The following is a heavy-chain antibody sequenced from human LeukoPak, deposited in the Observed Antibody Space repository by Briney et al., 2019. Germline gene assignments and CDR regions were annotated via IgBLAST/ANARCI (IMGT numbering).Heavy chain of an antibody. J-gene: IGHJ5*02. D-gene: IGHD3-3*01. V-gene: IGHV3-7*01. CDR2: IKQDGSEK. CDR1: GFTFSSYC. CDR3: ASGPRFLEWLPPYNWFDP. Sequence: GSLRLSCAASGFTFSSYCMSWVRQAPGKGLEWVANIKQDGSEKYYVDSVKGRFTISRDNAKNSLYLQMNSLRAEDTAVYYCASGPRFLEWLPPYNWFDPWGQGTLVTVSS.